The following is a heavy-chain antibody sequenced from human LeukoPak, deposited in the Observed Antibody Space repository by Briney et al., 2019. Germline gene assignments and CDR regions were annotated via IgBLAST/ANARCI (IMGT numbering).Heavy chain of an antibody. V-gene: IGHV4-61*01. CDR1: GGSVSSGSYY. CDR3: ARDKVVVVPAALTPQYYYYYGMDV. CDR2: IYYSGST. D-gene: IGHD2-2*01. J-gene: IGHJ6*04. Sequence: SETLSLTCNVSGGSVSSGSYYWSWIRQPPGKGLEWIGYIYYSGSTDYNPSLKSRVTISVDTSKNQFSLKLSSVTAADTAVYYCARDKVVVVPAALTPQYYYYYGMDVWGKGTTVTVSS.